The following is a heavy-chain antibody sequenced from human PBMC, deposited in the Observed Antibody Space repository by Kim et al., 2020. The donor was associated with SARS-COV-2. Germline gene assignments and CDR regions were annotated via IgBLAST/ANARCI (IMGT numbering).Heavy chain of an antibody. CDR2: IQYSGTT. V-gene: IGHV4-59*02. J-gene: IGHJ6*02. CDR3: AKGGGSLWGGPAGMDV. CDR1: GRSVSNFY. D-gene: IGHD3-16*01. Sequence: SETLSLTCTVSGRSVSNFYWSWIRQRPGQGLDYIGYIQYSGTTHYNPSLNSRVSMSLDTAKNQFSLKLDTVTSADTAVYFCAKGGGSLWGGPAGMDVWGQGTTVTVSS.